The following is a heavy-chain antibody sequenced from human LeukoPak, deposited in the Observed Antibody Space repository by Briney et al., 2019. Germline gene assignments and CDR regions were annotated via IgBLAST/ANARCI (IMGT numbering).Heavy chain of an antibody. CDR2: IVVGSGNT. V-gene: IGHV1-58*02. CDR1: GFTFTSSA. CDR3: AALSSLTYYYGMDV. Sequence: SVKASCKASGFTFTSSAMQWVRQARGQRLEWIGWIVVGSGNTNYAQKFQERVTITRDMSTSTAYMELSSLRSEDTAVYYCAALSSLTYYYGMDVWGQGTTVTVSS. D-gene: IGHD3-10*01. J-gene: IGHJ6*02.